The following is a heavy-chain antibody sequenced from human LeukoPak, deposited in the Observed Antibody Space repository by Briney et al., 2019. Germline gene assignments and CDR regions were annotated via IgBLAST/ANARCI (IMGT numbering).Heavy chain of an antibody. D-gene: IGHD1-7*01. J-gene: IGHJ4*02. CDR3: ARDSITGTTADY. V-gene: IGHV1-18*01. Sequence: ASVKVSCKASGYTFTSYGISWVRQAPGQGLEWMGWISAYNGNTNYAQKLQGRVTMATDTSTSTAYMELRSLRSDHTAVYYCARDSITGTTADYWGQGTLVTVSS. CDR1: GYTFTSYG. CDR2: ISAYNGNT.